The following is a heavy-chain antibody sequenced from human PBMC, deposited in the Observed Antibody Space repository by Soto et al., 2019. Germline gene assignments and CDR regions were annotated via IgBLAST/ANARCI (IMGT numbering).Heavy chain of an antibody. D-gene: IGHD5-12*01. CDR3: SRDHGIVATIAH. Sequence: SQTVSLPRVISGDSLPHKCAAWNWISQSTSRGLEWLRRTYYRSRWYNHYAESVKSRITINPDTSKNQFSLQLKSVTPEDSALYYCSRDHGIVATIAHWGQGTLLTVSS. CDR1: GDSLPHKCAA. J-gene: IGHJ4*02. V-gene: IGHV6-1*01. CDR2: TYYRSRWYN.